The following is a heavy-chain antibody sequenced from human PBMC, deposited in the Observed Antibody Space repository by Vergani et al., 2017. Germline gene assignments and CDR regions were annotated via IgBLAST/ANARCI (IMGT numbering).Heavy chain of an antibody. V-gene: IGHV3-23*04. CDR2: ISGSATGGVT. D-gene: IGHD3-10*01. CDR1: GLVFSDYT. CDR3: ARDLSGRPWD. Sequence: EVQLVESGGDLAQPGGSLTLSCVAYGLVFSDYTMSWVRQAPGRGLEWVSIISGSATGGVTYVADSVKGRFTISRDTAKNSVFLHMNSLAADDTGVYYCARDLSGRPWDWGQGTLVSVSS. J-gene: IGHJ4*02.